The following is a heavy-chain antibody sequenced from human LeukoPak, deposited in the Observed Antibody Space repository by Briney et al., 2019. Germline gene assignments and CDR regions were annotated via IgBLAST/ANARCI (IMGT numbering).Heavy chain of an antibody. CDR3: ASGEAAARMYYFDY. CDR1: GGSISSGGYY. Sequence: KPSETLSLTCTVSGGSISSGGYYWSWIRQPPGKGLEWIGYIYHSGSTYYNPSLKSRVTISVDRSKNQFSLKLSSVTAADTAVYYCASGEAAARMYYFDYWGQGTLVTVSS. CDR2: IYHSGST. D-gene: IGHD6-13*01. J-gene: IGHJ4*02. V-gene: IGHV4-30-2*01.